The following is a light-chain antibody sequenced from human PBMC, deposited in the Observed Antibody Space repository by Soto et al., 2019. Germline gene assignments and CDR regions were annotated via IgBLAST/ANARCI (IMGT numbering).Light chain of an antibody. CDR1: SSNIGAGYD. CDR3: QSYDSSLHGEV. Sequence: QSVLTQPPSVSGAPGQRVTISCTGSSSNIGAGYDVHWYQQLPGTAPKLLIYGNSNRPSGVPDRFSGSKSGTSASLAITGLQAEDEADYYCQSYDSSLHGEVFGGWTKLTVL. V-gene: IGLV1-40*01. CDR2: GNS. J-gene: IGLJ2*01.